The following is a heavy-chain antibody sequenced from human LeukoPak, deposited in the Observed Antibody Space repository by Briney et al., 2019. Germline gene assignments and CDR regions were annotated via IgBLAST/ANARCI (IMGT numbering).Heavy chain of an antibody. CDR1: GYTFTSYG. CDR3: ARDSIAESNWFDP. V-gene: IGHV1-18*01. J-gene: IGHJ5*02. Sequence: ASVKVFYKSSGYTFTSYGISWARQAPGQGLEWMGWISAYNGNTNYAQKLQGRVTMTTDTSTSTAYMELRSLRSDDTAVYYCARDSIAESNWFDPWGQGTLVTVSS. CDR2: ISAYNGNT. D-gene: IGHD6-13*01.